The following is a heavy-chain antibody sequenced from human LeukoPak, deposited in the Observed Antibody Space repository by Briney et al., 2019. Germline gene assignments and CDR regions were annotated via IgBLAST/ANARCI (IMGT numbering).Heavy chain of an antibody. CDR3: ANKLGAYYHFAMDV. CDR1: GFTYINYA. Sequence: GGSLRLSCTASGFTYINYAMSWVRQAPGKGLEWVATISGSGVSIYYAGSVEGRFTISRDNSKNTVYLQMSSLRVEATAIFYCANKLGAYYHFAMDVWGQGTTVTVSS. CDR2: ISGSGVSI. D-gene: IGHD7-27*01. J-gene: IGHJ6*02. V-gene: IGHV3-23*01.